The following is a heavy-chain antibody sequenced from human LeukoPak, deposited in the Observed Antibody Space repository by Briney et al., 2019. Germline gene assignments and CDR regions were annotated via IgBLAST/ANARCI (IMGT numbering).Heavy chain of an antibody. CDR1: GYTFTSYG. CDR2: ISAYNGNT. V-gene: IGHV1-18*01. J-gene: IGHJ4*02. Sequence: ASVKVSCKASGYTFTSYGISWVRQAPGQGLEWMGWISAYNGNTNNAHKLQGKVTKTTDTSTSTAYMELRSLRSDDTAVYYCARDPPPRYCSSTSCPHSYWGQGTLVTVSS. D-gene: IGHD2-2*01. CDR3: ARDPPPRYCSSTSCPHSY.